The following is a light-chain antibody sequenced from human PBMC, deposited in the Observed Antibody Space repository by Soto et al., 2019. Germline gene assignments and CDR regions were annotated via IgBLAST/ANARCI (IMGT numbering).Light chain of an antibody. J-gene: IGKJ1*01. V-gene: IGKV3-20*01. CDR2: GAS. CDR1: TSLSSTS. Sequence: ELGLTQSPGTLSLSPWERAALSCRASTSLSSTSLAWYQQKPGHGPRLLIYGASRMATGIPDRFSDSESGTDFTLTISSLEPEDFAVYFCQQYDSTPWTFGQGTRLESK. CDR3: QQYDSTPWT.